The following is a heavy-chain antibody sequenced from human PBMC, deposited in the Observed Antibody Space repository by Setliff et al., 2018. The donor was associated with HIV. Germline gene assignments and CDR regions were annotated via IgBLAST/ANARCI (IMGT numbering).Heavy chain of an antibody. D-gene: IGHD3-22*01. CDR3: ARGSSGSDRTEYDDAFDI. Sequence: SETLSLTCTVAGGSISSSRYYWSWIRQPAGKGLEWIGRIYTSGSTNYNPSLKNRVAISVDTSKNQFSLSLNSVTAADTAIYYCARGSSGSDRTEYDDAFDIWGQGTVVTVSS. J-gene: IGHJ3*02. CDR2: IYTSGST. CDR1: GGSISSSRYY. V-gene: IGHV4-61*02.